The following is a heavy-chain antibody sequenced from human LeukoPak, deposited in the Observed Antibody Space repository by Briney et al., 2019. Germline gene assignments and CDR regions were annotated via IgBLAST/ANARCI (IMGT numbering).Heavy chain of an antibody. CDR3: ARDFGAGIAVAGTYYYYYMDV. J-gene: IGHJ6*03. Sequence: GASVKVSCKASGYTFSSYGISWVRQAPGQGLEWMGWISGYNDNTKYYAQKLQGRVTMTTDTSTSTAYMELRSLRSDDTAVYYCARDFGAGIAVAGTYYYYYMDVWGKGTTVTVSS. V-gene: IGHV1-18*01. CDR2: ISGYNDNT. CDR1: GYTFSSYG. D-gene: IGHD6-19*01.